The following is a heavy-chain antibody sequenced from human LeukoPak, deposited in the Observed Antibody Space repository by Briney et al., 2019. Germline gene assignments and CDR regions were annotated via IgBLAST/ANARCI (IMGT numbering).Heavy chain of an antibody. CDR2: ISNDGSKK. CDR3: ARDHYGVNSVDH. CDR1: GFTFSSYA. V-gene: IGHV3-30*04. D-gene: IGHD4-23*01. J-gene: IGHJ4*02. Sequence: GGSLRLSCAASGFTFSSYAMHWVRQAPGKGLEWVAVISNDGSKKQYADSVKGRFTISRDNSKNTLYLQMNSLRVEDTAVYYCARDHYGVNSVDHWGQGTLVTVSS.